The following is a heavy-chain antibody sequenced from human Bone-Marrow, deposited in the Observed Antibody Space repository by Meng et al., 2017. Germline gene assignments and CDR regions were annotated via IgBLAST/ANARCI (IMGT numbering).Heavy chain of an antibody. CDR3: ARDEDISAAGKLFGDY. CDR1: GYPFAADW. Sequence: QGQLGQSGPGVKKPGASVNLSCKPSGYPFAADWIHWWRKAPGQGLEWMGRIDPNNDHTQYAQNFQGRVTMTSDTSISTVYMELNGLRSDDTAVYYCARDEDISAAGKLFGDYWGQGTLVTVSS. CDR2: IDPNNDHT. D-gene: IGHD6-13*01. V-gene: IGHV1-2*06. J-gene: IGHJ4*02.